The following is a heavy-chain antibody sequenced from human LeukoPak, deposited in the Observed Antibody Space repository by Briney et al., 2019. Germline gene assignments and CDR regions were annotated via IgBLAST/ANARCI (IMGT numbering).Heavy chain of an antibody. Sequence: SQTLSLTCAISGDSVSSSSAAWNWIRQSPSRGLEWLGRTYFRSDWFNDYAVSVQSRITVNPDTSKNQFSLHLSSVTPEDTAVYYCARESGIATTGRWFDPWGQGTLVTVSS. CDR3: ARESGIATTGRWFDP. CDR2: TYFRSDWFN. V-gene: IGHV6-1*01. CDR1: GDSVSSSSAA. D-gene: IGHD6-13*01. J-gene: IGHJ5*02.